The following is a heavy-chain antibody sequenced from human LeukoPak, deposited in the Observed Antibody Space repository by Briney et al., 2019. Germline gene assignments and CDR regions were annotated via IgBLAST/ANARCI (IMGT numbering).Heavy chain of an antibody. D-gene: IGHD6-13*01. Sequence: PSETLSLTCTVSGGSNSSSSYYWGWLRQPPGKGLEWIGSIYYSGSTNYNPSLKSRVTISVDTSKNQFSLKLSSVTAADTAVYYCARFGNIAAAVTPLDYWGQGTLVTVSS. J-gene: IGHJ4*02. V-gene: IGHV4-39*07. CDR2: IYYSGST. CDR3: ARFGNIAAAVTPLDY. CDR1: GGSNSSSSYY.